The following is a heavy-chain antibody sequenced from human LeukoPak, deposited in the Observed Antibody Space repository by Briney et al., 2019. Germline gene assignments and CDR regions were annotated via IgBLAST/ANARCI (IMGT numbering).Heavy chain of an antibody. J-gene: IGHJ4*02. V-gene: IGHV3-30*02. CDR2: IRYDGSNK. Sequence: GGSLRLSCAASGFTFSSYGMHWVRQAPGKGLEWVTFIRYDGSNKYYADSVKGRFTISRDNSKNTLYLQMNSLRAEDTAVYYCAKGGLTTFDYWGQGTLVTVSS. CDR3: AKGGLTTFDY. D-gene: IGHD4-11*01. CDR1: GFTFSSYG.